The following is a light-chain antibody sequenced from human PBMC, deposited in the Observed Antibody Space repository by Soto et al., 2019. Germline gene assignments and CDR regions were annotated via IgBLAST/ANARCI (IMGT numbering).Light chain of an antibody. CDR3: SSYAGSNKRV. V-gene: IGLV2-8*01. CDR2: EVT. J-gene: IGLJ1*01. Sequence: QSVVTQPPSASGSPGQSVTISCTGTSRDVGGYNYVSWYQQHPGKAPKLMIYEVTKRPSGVPDRFSGSKSGNTASLTVSGLQAEDEADYYCSSYAGSNKRVFGTGTKVTVL. CDR1: SRDVGGYNY.